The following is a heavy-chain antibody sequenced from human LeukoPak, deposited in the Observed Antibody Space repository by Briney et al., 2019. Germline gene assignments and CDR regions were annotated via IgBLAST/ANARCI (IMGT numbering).Heavy chain of an antibody. V-gene: IGHV3-23*01. CDR3: AKGDSITMIVVVIDY. Sequence: PGGSLRLSCAASGFTFSAYTMAWVRQAPGGGLEWVSGISGNGGRTYYADSVKGRFAISRDDSKSTLYLQMNSLRAEDTAVYYCAKGDSITMIVVVIDYWGQGTLVTVSS. D-gene: IGHD3-22*01. CDR2: ISGNGGRT. CDR1: GFTFSAYT. J-gene: IGHJ4*02.